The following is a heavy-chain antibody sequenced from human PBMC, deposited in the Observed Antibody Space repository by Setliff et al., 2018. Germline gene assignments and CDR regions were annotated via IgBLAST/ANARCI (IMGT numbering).Heavy chain of an antibody. J-gene: IGHJ5*02. V-gene: IGHV1-69*05. CDR3: AREKGYYNSGSYKYWFDP. D-gene: IGHD3-10*01. CDR1: GNRFTDYN. CDR2: INPIFGTA. Sequence: GASVKVSCKASGNRFTDYNLHWVRQAPGQGLVWMGGINPIFGTAHYAQKFQGRVTITTDESTSTAYMDLSSLTSDDTAIYYCAREKGYYNSGSYKYWFDPWGQGTLVTVSS.